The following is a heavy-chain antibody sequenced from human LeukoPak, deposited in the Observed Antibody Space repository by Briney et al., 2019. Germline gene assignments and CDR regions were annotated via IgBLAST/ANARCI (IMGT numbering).Heavy chain of an antibody. Sequence: GGSLRLSCAASGFTFSSYAMSWVRQAPGKGLEWVSAISGSGGSTYYADSVKGRFTISRDNSKNTLYLQMNSLRAEDTAVYYCGGNPQLRFLEWLTPDYWGQGTLVTVSS. CDR2: ISGSGGST. V-gene: IGHV3-23*01. CDR3: GGNPQLRFLEWLTPDY. J-gene: IGHJ4*02. CDR1: GFTFSSYA. D-gene: IGHD3-3*01.